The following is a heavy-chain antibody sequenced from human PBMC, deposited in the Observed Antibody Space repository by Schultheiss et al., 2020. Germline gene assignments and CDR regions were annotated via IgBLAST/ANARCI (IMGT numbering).Heavy chain of an antibody. V-gene: IGHV3-23*01. J-gene: IGHJ5*02. D-gene: IGHD2-15*01. CDR1: GFTFTFYA. CDR2: ISGSGVST. Sequence: GESLKIACAASGFTFTFYAMSWVRQAPGKGLEWVSAISGSGVSTYYADSVKGRFTISRDNSKNTLYLQMNSLRAEDTAVYYCARGLGERGGYCSGGSCYYWFDPWGQGTLVTVSS. CDR3: ARGLGERGGYCSGGSCYYWFDP.